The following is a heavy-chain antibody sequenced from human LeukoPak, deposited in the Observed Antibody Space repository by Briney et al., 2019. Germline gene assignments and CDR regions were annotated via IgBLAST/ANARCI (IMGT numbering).Heavy chain of an antibody. CDR2: IIPIFGTA. Sequence: RASVKVSCKASGGTFSSYAISWVRQAPGQALEWMGGIIPIFGTANYAQKFQGRVTITADESTSTAYMELSSLRSEDTAVYYCASAPCSSPWYFDYWGQGTLVTVSS. D-gene: IGHD6-6*01. V-gene: IGHV1-69*01. CDR3: ASAPCSSPWYFDY. J-gene: IGHJ4*02. CDR1: GGTFSSYA.